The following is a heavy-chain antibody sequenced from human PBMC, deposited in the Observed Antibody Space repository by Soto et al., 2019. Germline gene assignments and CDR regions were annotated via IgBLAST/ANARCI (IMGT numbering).Heavy chain of an antibody. CDR2: IHYTGST. CDR1: GGSIIGHY. CDR3: ARGGWSLDY. Sequence: QVQLQESGPGLVKPWETLSLTCTVSGGSIIGHYWSWIRQPPGQGLGWVGYIHYTGSTDYNPSLKSQLTISVDKAMDQFALGLCSVTAADRALYYCARGGWSLDYWGQGTLVTVSA. D-gene: IGHD2-15*01. J-gene: IGHJ4*02. V-gene: IGHV4-59*11.